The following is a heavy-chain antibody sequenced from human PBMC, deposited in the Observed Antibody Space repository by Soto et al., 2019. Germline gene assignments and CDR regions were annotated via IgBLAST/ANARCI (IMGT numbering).Heavy chain of an antibody. J-gene: IGHJ4*02. CDR2: ISSSGSTI. D-gene: IGHD1-26*01. V-gene: IGHV3-11*01. Sequence: QVQLVESGGGLDKPGGSLRLSCAASGFTFSDYYMGWIRQAPGTGLEWVSYISSSGSTIYYADSVKGRFTISRDNAKNSLYLQMNSLRAEDTAVYYCARDQWEILRSEYADVDYWGQGTLVTVSS. CDR3: ARDQWEILRSEYADVDY. CDR1: GFTFSDYY.